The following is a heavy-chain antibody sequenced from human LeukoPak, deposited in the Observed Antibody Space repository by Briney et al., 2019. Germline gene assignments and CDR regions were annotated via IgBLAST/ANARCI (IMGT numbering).Heavy chain of an antibody. CDR1: GYTFTDYY. Sequence: ASVKVSCKASGYTFTDYYVHWVRQAPGQGLEWMGLINPNSGVTKYAQKFHGRVTMPRDTSISTTYMELSSLRSDDTAAFYCAKGPQPAGSYYYDNTPHYWGQGTLVTVSS. CDR2: INPNSGVT. V-gene: IGHV1-2*02. J-gene: IGHJ4*02. D-gene: IGHD3-22*01. CDR3: AKGPQPAGSYYYDNTPHY.